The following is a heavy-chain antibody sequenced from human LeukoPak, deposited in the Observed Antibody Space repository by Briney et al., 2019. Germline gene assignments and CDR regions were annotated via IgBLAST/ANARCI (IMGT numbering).Heavy chain of an antibody. Sequence: SETLSLTCTVSGGSISSYYWSWLRQDPGKGLEWIGYIFYNGNTNFNPSLKSRVTMSVDTSKNHFSLNLTSVTAADTAVYYCARHCCRERYNFDSWGQGTLVTVSS. D-gene: IGHD5-24*01. CDR1: GGSISSYY. CDR2: IFYNGNT. CDR3: ARHCCRERYNFDS. V-gene: IGHV4-59*08. J-gene: IGHJ4*02.